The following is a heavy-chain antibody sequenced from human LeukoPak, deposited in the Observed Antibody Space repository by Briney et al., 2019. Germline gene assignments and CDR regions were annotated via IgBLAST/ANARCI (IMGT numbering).Heavy chain of an antibody. CDR3: AKGWGPPSIAVAGTGFDY. Sequence: PGGSLRLSCAASGFTFSSYAMSWVRQAPAKGLEWVSAISGICGSTYYADSVKGRFTISRDNSKNTLYLQMNSLRAEDTAVYYCAKGWGPPSIAVAGTGFDYWGQGTLVTVSS. D-gene: IGHD6-19*01. V-gene: IGHV3-23*01. CDR1: GFTFSSYA. J-gene: IGHJ4*02. CDR2: ISGICGST.